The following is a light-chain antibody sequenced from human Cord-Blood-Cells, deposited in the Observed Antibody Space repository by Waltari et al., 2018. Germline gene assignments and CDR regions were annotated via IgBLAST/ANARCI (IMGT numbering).Light chain of an antibody. CDR3: QQSYSTPIT. CDR2: AAS. Sequence: DIQMTQSPSSLSASVGDRVTITCRASQSISSYLNWYQQKPVKAPKLLIYAASSLQSGVPSRCSGSGSGTDFTLTISSLQPEDFATYYCQQSYSTPITFGQGTRLEIK. V-gene: IGKV1-39*01. CDR1: QSISSY. J-gene: IGKJ5*01.